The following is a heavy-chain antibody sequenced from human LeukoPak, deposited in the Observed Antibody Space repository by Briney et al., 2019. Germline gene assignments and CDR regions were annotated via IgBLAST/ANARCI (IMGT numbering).Heavy chain of an antibody. V-gene: IGHV1-69*05. J-gene: IGHJ6*03. CDR1: GGTFSSYA. CDR2: IIPIFGTA. CDR3: ARDGRVGSSWYYYYYMDV. Sequence: SVKVSCKASGGTFSSYAISWVRQAPGQGLEWMGRIIPIFGTANYAQKFQGKVTITTDESTSTAYMELSSLRSEDTAVYYCARDGRVGSSWYYYYYMDVWGKGTTVTVSS. D-gene: IGHD6-13*01.